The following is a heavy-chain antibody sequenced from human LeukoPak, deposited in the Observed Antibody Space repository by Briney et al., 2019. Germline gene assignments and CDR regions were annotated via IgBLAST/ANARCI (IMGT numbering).Heavy chain of an antibody. Sequence: ASVKVSCKASGYTFTSYGISWVRQAPGQGLEWMGWISAYNGNTNYAQKLQGRVTMTRDTSISTAYMELSRLRSDDTAVYYCARDPGGWLNWFDPWGQGTLVTVSS. J-gene: IGHJ5*02. CDR1: GYTFTSYG. V-gene: IGHV1-18*01. CDR3: ARDPGGWLNWFDP. CDR2: ISAYNGNT. D-gene: IGHD5-12*01.